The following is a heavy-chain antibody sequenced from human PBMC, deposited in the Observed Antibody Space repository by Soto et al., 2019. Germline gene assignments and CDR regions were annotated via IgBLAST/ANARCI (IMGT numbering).Heavy chain of an antibody. J-gene: IGHJ5*02. Sequence: ASVKVSCKASGYTFTSYDIKWVRQATGQGLEWMGWMNPNSGNTGYAQKFQGRVTMTRNTSISTAYMGLSSLRSEDTAVYYCARGEQLEGEDWFDPWGQGTLVTVSS. CDR1: GYTFTSYD. CDR3: ARGEQLEGEDWFDP. CDR2: MNPNSGNT. V-gene: IGHV1-8*01. D-gene: IGHD6-6*01.